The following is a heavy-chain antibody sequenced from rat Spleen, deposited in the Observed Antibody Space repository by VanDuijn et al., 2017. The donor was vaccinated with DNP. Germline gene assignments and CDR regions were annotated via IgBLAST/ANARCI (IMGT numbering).Heavy chain of an antibody. V-gene: IGHV4-2*01. J-gene: IGHJ3*01. Sequence: EVKLVESGGGLVQPGRSLKLSCAASGFNFNDYWMGWVRQAPGKGLEWIGYINKDSSTINYAPSLKDKFTISRDNAQNTLYLQMSKLGSEDTALYHCAKGPNYGGHSDYFDNWGQGTLVTVSS. CDR1: GFNFNDYW. CDR2: INKDSSTI. CDR3: AKGPNYGGHSDYFDN. D-gene: IGHD1-11*01.